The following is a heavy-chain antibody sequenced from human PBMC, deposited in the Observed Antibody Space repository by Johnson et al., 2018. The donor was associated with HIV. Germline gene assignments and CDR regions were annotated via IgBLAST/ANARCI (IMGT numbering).Heavy chain of an antibody. Sequence: QLVESGGGLVKPGGSLRLSCAASGFTFDDYGMSWVRQAPGKGLEWVSVIYSGGSTYYADSVKGRFTISRDNSKNTLYLQMNSLRVEDTAVYYCARLERVGGLSRVLDMWGQGTMVTVSS. V-gene: IGHV3-66*04. D-gene: IGHD1-26*01. CDR2: IYSGGST. CDR3: ARLERVGGLSRVLDM. CDR1: GFTFDDYG. J-gene: IGHJ3*02.